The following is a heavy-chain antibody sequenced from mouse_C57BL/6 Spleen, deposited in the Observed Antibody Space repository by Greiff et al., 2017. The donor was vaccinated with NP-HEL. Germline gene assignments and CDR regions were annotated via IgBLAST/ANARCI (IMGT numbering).Heavy chain of an antibody. J-gene: IGHJ1*03. CDR3: AGAPITTVVARGYFDV. CDR2: INPSNGGT. V-gene: IGHV1-53*01. Sequence: QVQLQQPGTELVKPGASVKLSCKASGYTFTSYWMHWVKQRPGQGLEWIGNINPSNGGTNYNEKFKSKATLTVDKSSSTAYMQLSSLTSEDSAVYYCAGAPITTVVARGYFDVWGTGTTVTVSS. D-gene: IGHD1-1*01. CDR1: GYTFTSYW.